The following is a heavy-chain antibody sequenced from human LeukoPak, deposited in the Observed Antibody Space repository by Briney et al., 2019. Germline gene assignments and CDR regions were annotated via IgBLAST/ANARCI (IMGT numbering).Heavy chain of an antibody. CDR1: GFTFSSYG. CDR2: ISYDGSNK. Sequence: GGSLRLSCAASGFTFSSYGMHWVRQAPGKGLEWVAVISYDGSNKYYAESVKGRFTISRDNSKNTLYLQMNSLRAEDTAVYYCAKVGGGVAGHFDYWGQGTLVTVSS. J-gene: IGHJ4*02. D-gene: IGHD6-19*01. CDR3: AKVGGGVAGHFDY. V-gene: IGHV3-30*18.